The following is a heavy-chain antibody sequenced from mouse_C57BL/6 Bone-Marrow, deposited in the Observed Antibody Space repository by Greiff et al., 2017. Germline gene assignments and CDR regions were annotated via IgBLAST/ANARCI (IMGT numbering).Heavy chain of an antibody. D-gene: IGHD2-4*01. CDR2: ILPGSGSS. V-gene: IGHV1-9*01. Sequence: HVQLQQSGAELMKPGASVKLSCKATGYTFTGYWIEWVQQRPGHGLEWIGEILPGSGSSNYNEKFKGKAPFTADTSSSIAYMQLSGLTTEDSAIYYCARKGENDYDWFAYWGQGTLVTVSA. CDR3: ARKGENDYDWFAY. CDR1: GYTFTGYW. J-gene: IGHJ3*01.